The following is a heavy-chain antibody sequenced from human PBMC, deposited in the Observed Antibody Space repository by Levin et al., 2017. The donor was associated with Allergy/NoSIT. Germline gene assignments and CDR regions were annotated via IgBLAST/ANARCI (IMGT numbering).Heavy chain of an antibody. Sequence: QPGGSLRLSCAASGFSFHTYWMHWVRQAPGKGLVWVSRIKSDGSDTSYADSVRGRVTISRDNAKNTLYLQMNSLTAEDTAVYYCVSHCSTGSCFSSWGQGTLVAVSS. D-gene: IGHD2-2*01. CDR3: VSHCSTGSCFSS. CDR2: IKSDGSDT. J-gene: IGHJ4*02. V-gene: IGHV3-74*01. CDR1: GFSFHTYW.